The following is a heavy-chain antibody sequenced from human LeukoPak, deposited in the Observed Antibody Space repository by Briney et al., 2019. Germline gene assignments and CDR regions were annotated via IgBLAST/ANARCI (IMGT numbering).Heavy chain of an antibody. Sequence: PGGSLRLSCAASGFTFSTYAMSWVRQAPGKGLEWVSAITGSGGGTYYADSVKGRFTISRDNSKNTLCLQMNSLRAEDTAVYYCAKSTISIVATGDFDYWGQGTLVTVSS. CDR2: ITGSGGGT. CDR3: AKSTISIVATGDFDY. D-gene: IGHD3-3*02. J-gene: IGHJ4*02. CDR1: GFTFSTYA. V-gene: IGHV3-23*01.